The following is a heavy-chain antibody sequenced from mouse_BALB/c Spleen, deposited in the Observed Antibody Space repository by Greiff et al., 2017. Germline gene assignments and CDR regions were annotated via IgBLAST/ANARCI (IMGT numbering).Heavy chain of an antibody. CDR2: IYPGGGYT. J-gene: IGHJ4*01. CDR3: ARETYCRYDGAMDY. V-gene: IGHV1-63*02. CDR1: GYTFTNYW. D-gene: IGHD2-14*01. Sequence: VQLQQSGAELVRPGTSVKISCKASGYTFTNYWLGWVKQRPGHGLEWIGDIYPGGGYTNYNEKFKGKATLTADTSSSTAYMQLSSLTSEDSAVYFCARETYCRYDGAMDYWGQGTSVTVAS.